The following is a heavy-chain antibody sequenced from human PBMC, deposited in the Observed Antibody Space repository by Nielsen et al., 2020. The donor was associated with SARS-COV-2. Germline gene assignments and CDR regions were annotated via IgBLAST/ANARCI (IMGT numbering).Heavy chain of an antibody. D-gene: IGHD1-26*01. CDR3: ARGAGDVRY. CDR1: GYTFTGYY. V-gene: IGHV1-8*02. CDR2: INPNSGNT. J-gene: IGHJ4*02. Sequence: ASVKVSCKASGYTFTGYYMHWVRQAPGQGLEWMGWINPNSGNTGYAQKFQGRVTMTRNTSISTAYMELSSLRSEDTAVYYCARGAGDVRYWGQGTLVTVSS.